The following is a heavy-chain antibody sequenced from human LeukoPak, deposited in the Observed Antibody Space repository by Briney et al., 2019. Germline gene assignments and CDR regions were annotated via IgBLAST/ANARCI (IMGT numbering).Heavy chain of an antibody. J-gene: IGHJ4*02. CDR3: TTKVTRGNSGDDYDD. V-gene: IGHV3-30*03. D-gene: IGHD5-12*01. CDR1: GVTFRSYG. Sequence: GGPLRLSCAVSGVTFRSYGMHWVRQAPGKGLEGGALISSDGNDKLYGDSVRDRFTISSDDSKSTLYLQMNNLRAEATAVYYCTTKVTRGNSGDDYDDWGQGTPVNVSS. CDR2: ISSDGNDK.